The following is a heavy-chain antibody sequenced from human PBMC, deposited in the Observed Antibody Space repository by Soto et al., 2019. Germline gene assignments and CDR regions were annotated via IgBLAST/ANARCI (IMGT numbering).Heavy chain of an antibody. CDR1: GFTFSSYW. CDR2: VNSDGSST. V-gene: IGHV3-74*01. D-gene: IGHD2-2*01. Sequence: GGSLRLSCAASGFTFSSYWMHWVRQAPGKGLVWVSRVNSDGSSTSYADSVKGRFTISRDNAKNTLYLQMNSLRAEDTAVYYCARDRGVPAAMGNWFDPWGQGILVTVSS. CDR3: ARDRGVPAAMGNWFDP. J-gene: IGHJ5*02.